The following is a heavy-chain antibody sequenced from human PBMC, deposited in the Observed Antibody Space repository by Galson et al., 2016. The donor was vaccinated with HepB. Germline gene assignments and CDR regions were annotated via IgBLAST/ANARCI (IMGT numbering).Heavy chain of an antibody. D-gene: IGHD3-10*01. CDR1: RFTFSTYA. V-gene: IGHV3-23*01. CDR2: ISGDGATT. Sequence: SLRLSCAASRFTFSTYAMSWVRQAPGKGPEWVSVISGDGATTFYADSVKGRFTISRENSKNTLYLQMNSLRAKETAIYYCAKSLWSGHYYFDYWGQGDLVPVSS. J-gene: IGHJ4*02. CDR3: AKSLWSGHYYFDY.